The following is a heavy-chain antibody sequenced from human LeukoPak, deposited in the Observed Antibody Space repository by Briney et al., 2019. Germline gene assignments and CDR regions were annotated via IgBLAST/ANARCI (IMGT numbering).Heavy chain of an antibody. D-gene: IGHD2-2*01. V-gene: IGHV1-69*13. CDR3: VRFARADHCSSTSCYSSRRVRWFDP. J-gene: IGHJ5*02. CDR1: GGTFSSYA. CDR2: IIPIFGTA. Sequence: ASVKVSCKASGGTFSSYAISWVRQAPGQGLEWMGGIIPIFGTANYAQKFQGRVTITADESTSTAYMELSSLRSEDTAVYYCVRFARADHCSSTSCYSSRRVRWFDPWGQGTLVTVSS.